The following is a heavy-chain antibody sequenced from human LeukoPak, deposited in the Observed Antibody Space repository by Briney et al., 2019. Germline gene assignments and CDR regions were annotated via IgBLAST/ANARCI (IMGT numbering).Heavy chain of an antibody. V-gene: IGHV1-69*13. CDR3: ARALSGGYNLIKRRRDYYGMDV. CDR1: GGTFISYA. Sequence: ASVKVSCKASGGTFISYAISWARQAPGQGLEWMGGIIPIFGTANYAQKFQGRVTITADESTSTAYMELSSLRSEDTAVYYCARALSGGYNLIKRRRDYYGMDVWGQGTTVTVSS. J-gene: IGHJ6*02. CDR2: IIPIFGTA. D-gene: IGHD5-24*01.